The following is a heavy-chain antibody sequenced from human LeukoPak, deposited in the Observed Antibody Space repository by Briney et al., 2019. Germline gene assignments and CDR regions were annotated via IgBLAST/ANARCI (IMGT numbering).Heavy chain of an antibody. CDR3: ARYGSGSYYYYYYMDV. Sequence: SETLSLTCTVSGGSISGYYWSWIRQPPGKGLEWIGYIYYSGSTNYNPSLKSRVTILVDTSKNQFSLKLSSVTAADTAVYYCARYGSGSYYYYYYMDVWGKGTTVTISS. J-gene: IGHJ6*03. D-gene: IGHD3-10*01. CDR1: GGSISGYY. V-gene: IGHV4-59*01. CDR2: IYYSGST.